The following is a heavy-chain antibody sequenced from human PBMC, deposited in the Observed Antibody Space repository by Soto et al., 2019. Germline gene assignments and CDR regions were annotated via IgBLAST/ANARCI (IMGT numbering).Heavy chain of an antibody. Sequence: GGSLRLSCAASGFSFSTYEMMWVRQAPGKGLEWVSYIGTSGGPTYYADSVKGRFTNSRDNSKNSLYMEVNSLGAEDTALYYCATSISGYYYNYWVQGTLVAVSA. D-gene: IGHD3-22*01. CDR2: IGTSGGPT. V-gene: IGHV3-48*03. CDR3: ATSISGYYYNY. J-gene: IGHJ4*02. CDR1: GFSFSTYE.